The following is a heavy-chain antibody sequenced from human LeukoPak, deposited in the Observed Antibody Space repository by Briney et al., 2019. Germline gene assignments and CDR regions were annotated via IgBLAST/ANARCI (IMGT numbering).Heavy chain of an antibody. CDR1: GGSISSYY. J-gene: IGHJ4*02. D-gene: IGHD3-3*01. CDR2: IYYSGST. CDR3: ARAEDFWSGYPYYFDY. Sequence: KSSETLSLTCTVSGGSISSYYWRWIRQPPGKGLEWIGYIYYSGSTNYNPSLKSRVTISVDTSKHQFSLKLSSVTAADTAVYYCARAEDFWSGYPYYFDYWGQGTLVTVSS. V-gene: IGHV4-59*01.